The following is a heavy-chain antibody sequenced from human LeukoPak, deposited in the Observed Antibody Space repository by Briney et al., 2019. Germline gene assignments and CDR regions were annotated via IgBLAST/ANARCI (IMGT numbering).Heavy chain of an antibody. J-gene: IGHJ4*02. CDR3: AKDHPNGYLYYFDY. V-gene: IGHV3-23*01. CDR1: GFTFSSYA. Sequence: PGGSLRLSCAASGFTFSSYAMSWVRQAPGKGLEWVSAISGSGSSTYYADSVRGRFTISRDNSKNTLYLQMSSLRAEDTALYYCAKDHPNGYLYYFDYWGQGTLVTVSS. CDR2: ISGSGSST. D-gene: IGHD1-1*01.